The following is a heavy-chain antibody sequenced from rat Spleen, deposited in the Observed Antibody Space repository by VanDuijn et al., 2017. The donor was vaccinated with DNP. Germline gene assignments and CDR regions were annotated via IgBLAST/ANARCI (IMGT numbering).Heavy chain of an antibody. V-gene: IGHV5S10*01. J-gene: IGHJ2*01. CDR3: AKDAFDY. Sequence: EVQLVESGGGLVQPGRSLKLSCAASASSFSDYNMAWVRQAPKKGLAWVATIIYDGRGTYYRDSVKGRFTISRDNTKNTLYLQMESLRSDDTATYYCAKDAFDYWGQGVMVTVSS. CDR2: IIYDGRGT. CDR1: ASSFSDYN.